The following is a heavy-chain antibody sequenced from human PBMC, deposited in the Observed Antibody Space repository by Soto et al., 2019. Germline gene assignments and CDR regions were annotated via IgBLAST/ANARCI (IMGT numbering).Heavy chain of an antibody. J-gene: IGHJ4*02. CDR1: GFSFSTNA. V-gene: IGHV3-30-3*01. CDR3: ASQYSGNYYAFDC. CDR2: ISYDGSNK. D-gene: IGHD1-26*01. Sequence: GGSLRLSCAASGFSFSTNAMHWVRQAPGKGLEWVAVISYDGSNKYYADSVKGRFTISRDNSKNTLYLQMNSLRAEDTAVYFCASQYSGNYYAFDCWGQGTLVTVSS.